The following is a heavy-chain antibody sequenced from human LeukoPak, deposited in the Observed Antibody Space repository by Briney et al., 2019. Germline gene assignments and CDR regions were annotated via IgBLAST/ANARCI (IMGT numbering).Heavy chain of an antibody. Sequence: SETLSLTCTVSGGSISSYYWSWIRQPPGKGLEWIGYIYYSGSTNYNPSLKSRVTISVDTSKNQFSLKLSSVTAADTAVYYCARTTLYYYYMDVWGKGTTVTISS. V-gene: IGHV4-59*01. J-gene: IGHJ6*03. CDR3: ARTTLYYYYMDV. D-gene: IGHD4-17*01. CDR2: IYYSGST. CDR1: GGSISSYY.